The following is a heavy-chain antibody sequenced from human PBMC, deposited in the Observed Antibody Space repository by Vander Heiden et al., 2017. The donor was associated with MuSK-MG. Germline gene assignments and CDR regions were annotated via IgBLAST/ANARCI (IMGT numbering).Heavy chain of an antibody. J-gene: IGHJ4*02. D-gene: IGHD5-18*01. CDR2: ISYDGSNK. CDR1: GFTFSSYA. Sequence: QVQLVESGGGGVQPGRSLRLPCAASGFTFSSYAMHWVRQAPGKGLEWVADISYDGSNKYYADSVKGRFTISRDNSKNTLYLQMNSLRAEDTAVYYCARGYETATLDYWGQGTLVTVSS. V-gene: IGHV3-30-3*01. CDR3: ARGYETATLDY.